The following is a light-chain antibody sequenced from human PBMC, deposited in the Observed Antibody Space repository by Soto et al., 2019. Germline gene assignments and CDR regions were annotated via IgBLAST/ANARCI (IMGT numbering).Light chain of an antibody. CDR1: SSDIGSYDL. Sequence: QSALTQPASVSGSPGQSITISCNGTSSDIGSYDLVSWYQQHPGKAPKLIIYEVYKRPSGVSNRFSGSKSGNTASLTISGLQAEDEADYFCCSCGSSGTIFGGGTKVTVL. V-gene: IGLV2-23*02. J-gene: IGLJ2*01. CDR2: EVY. CDR3: CSCGSSGTI.